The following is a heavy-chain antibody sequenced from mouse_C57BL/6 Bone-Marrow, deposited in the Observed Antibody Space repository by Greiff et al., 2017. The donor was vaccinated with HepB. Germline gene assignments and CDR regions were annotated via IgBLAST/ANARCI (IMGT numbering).Heavy chain of an antibody. Sequence: VQLQQSGPELVKPGASVKMSCKASGYTFTDYNMHWVKQSHGKSLEWIGYINPNNGGTSYNQKFKGKATLTVNKSSSTAYMELRSLTSEDSAVYYCARFANYYGSSYYYYAMDYWGQGTSVTVSS. D-gene: IGHD1-1*01. CDR3: ARFANYYGSSYYYYAMDY. CDR1: GYTFTDYN. J-gene: IGHJ4*01. CDR2: INPNNGGT. V-gene: IGHV1-22*01.